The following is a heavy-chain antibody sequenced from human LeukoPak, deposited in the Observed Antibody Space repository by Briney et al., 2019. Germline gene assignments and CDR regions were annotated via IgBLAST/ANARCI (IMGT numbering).Heavy chain of an antibody. Sequence: GGSLRLSCAASGFTFRSYEMNWVRQAPGKGLEWVSCISRSGDTVYYAVSVKGRFTITRDNVKNSLYMQMNSLGDEDTALYYGARSDYDIIFDYWGQGTLVTVAS. CDR1: GFTFRSYE. V-gene: IGHV3-48*03. J-gene: IGHJ4*02. D-gene: IGHD3-16*01. CDR3: ARSDYDIIFDY. CDR2: ISRSGDTV.